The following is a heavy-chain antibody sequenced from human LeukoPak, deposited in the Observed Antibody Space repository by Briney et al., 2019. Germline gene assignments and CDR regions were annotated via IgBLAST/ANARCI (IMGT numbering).Heavy chain of an antibody. Sequence: GGSLRLSCAASGFTFSNYAMSWVRQAPGKGLEWVSAISGRGGSTDYADSVKGRFTISRDNSKNTLYLQMNGLRAEDTAIYYCAKEGYCSSTGCTAKYFDYWGQGTLVTVSS. CDR2: ISGRGGST. J-gene: IGHJ4*02. V-gene: IGHV3-23*01. D-gene: IGHD2-2*01. CDR3: AKEGYCSSTGCTAKYFDY. CDR1: GFTFSNYA.